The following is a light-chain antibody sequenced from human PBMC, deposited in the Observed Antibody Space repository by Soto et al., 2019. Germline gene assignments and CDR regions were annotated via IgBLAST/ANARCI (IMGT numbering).Light chain of an antibody. V-gene: IGKV3-20*01. CDR2: AAS. CDR3: QQYGSSLTWT. CDR1: QSVISNY. J-gene: IGKJ1*01. Sequence: EVVLTQSPGTVYLSPGERVTLSCRASQSVISNYLAWYQQRPGQAPRLLIYAASSRATGIPDRFSGSGSGTDFTLSISSLEPEYFAVYYCQQYGSSLTWTFGQGTKVEMK.